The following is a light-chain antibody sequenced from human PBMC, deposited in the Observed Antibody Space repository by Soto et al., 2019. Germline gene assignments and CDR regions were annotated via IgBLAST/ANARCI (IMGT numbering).Light chain of an antibody. CDR1: SSDIGGYSH. CDR3: SSYTAATTVV. Sequence: QSVLTQPTSVSGSPGQSITISCTGTSSDIGGYSHVSWYQQYPTKAPKLLIFEVSTRPSGVSTRFSGSRSGNTASLTISGLQAEDEADYYCSSYTAATTVVFGGGTKVTVL. J-gene: IGLJ2*01. V-gene: IGLV2-14*01. CDR2: EVS.